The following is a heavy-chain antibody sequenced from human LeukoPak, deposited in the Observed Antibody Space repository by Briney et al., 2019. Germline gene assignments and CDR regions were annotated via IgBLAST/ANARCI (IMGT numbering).Heavy chain of an antibody. CDR3: ARVFSYYYDSSGYFDY. V-gene: IGHV4-59*01. D-gene: IGHD3-22*01. CDR2: IYSSGTT. J-gene: IGHJ4*02. CDR1: GGSMWNYY. Sequence: PSETLSLTCSVSGGSMWNYYWSWIRQSPGTGLEWIGYIYSSGTTDYNPSLRSRVTISVDTSKNNFSLRLSSVTAADTAVYYCARVFSYYYDSSGYFDYWGQGTLVTVSS.